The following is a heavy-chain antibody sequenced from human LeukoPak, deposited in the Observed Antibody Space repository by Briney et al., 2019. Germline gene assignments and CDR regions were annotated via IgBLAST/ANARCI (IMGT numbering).Heavy chain of an antibody. CDR3: ARDSAPDIVVVPATD. Sequence: PGGSLRLSCAASGFTFSSYSMNWVRQAPGKELEWVSSISSSSSYIYYADSVKGRFTISRDNAKNSLYLQMNSLRAEDTAVYYCARDSAPDIVVVPATDWGQGTLVTVSS. V-gene: IGHV3-21*01. CDR1: GFTFSSYS. CDR2: ISSSSSYI. D-gene: IGHD2-2*01. J-gene: IGHJ4*02.